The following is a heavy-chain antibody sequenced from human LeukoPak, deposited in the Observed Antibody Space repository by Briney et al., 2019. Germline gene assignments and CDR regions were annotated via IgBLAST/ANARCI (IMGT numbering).Heavy chain of an antibody. J-gene: IGHJ4*02. D-gene: IGHD3-3*01. CDR2: ISGSGGST. V-gene: IGHV3-23*01. Sequence: GGSLRLSCAASGFTFSSYAMSWVRQAPGKGLEWVSAISGSGGSTYYADSVKGRFTISRDNSKNTLYLQMNSLRAEDTAVYYCAKAYDFWSGYYPSFDYWGQGTLVTVSS. CDR3: AKAYDFWSGYYPSFDY. CDR1: GFTFSSYA.